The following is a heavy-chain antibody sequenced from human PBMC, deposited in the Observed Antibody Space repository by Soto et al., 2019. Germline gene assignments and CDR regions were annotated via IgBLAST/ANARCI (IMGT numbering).Heavy chain of an antibody. V-gene: IGHV1-69*12. D-gene: IGHD3-3*02. J-gene: IGHJ6*01. CDR2: IMPVFPTP. CDR1: GGTFRTSA. CDR3: ARDKDRQELGGNYYYIMDV. Sequence: QVQLVQSGAEVKKPGSSVKVSCKTSGGTFRTSAISWVRQAPGQGLEWMGGIMPVFPTPDYAQKFQGRVTITADEFTGTAYMELSSLRSEATAVYYCARDKDRQELGGNYYYIMDVWGQGTTVTVSS.